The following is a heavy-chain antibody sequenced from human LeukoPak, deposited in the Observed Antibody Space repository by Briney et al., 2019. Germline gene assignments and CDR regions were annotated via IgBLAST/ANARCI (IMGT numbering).Heavy chain of an antibody. CDR1: GYTFTVYD. V-gene: IGHV1-8*01. CDR2: MNPNIGNT. D-gene: IGHD4-11*01. Sequence: ASLRVSSKASGYTFTVYDINSGPQAPRQRLWWMGWMNPNIGNTGSAQKSQGRVTMTRKTSISTAYMELSSLRSEDTAVYYCARTTGYSNYWFDPWGQGTLVTVSS. J-gene: IGHJ5*02. CDR3: ARTTGYSNYWFDP.